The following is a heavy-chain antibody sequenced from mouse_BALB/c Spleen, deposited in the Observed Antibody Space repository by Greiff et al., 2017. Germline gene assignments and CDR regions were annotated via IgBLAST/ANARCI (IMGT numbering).Heavy chain of an antibody. CDR2: IWAGGST. J-gene: IGHJ3*01. D-gene: IGHD2-1*01. CDR3: AREIYYGNYGAY. Sequence: VKLVESGPGLVAPSQSLSITCTVSGFSLTSYGVHWVRQPPGKGLEWLGVIWAGGSTNYNSALMSRLSISKDNSKSQVFLKMNSLQTDDTAMYYCAREIYYGNYGAYWGQGTLVTVSA. CDR1: GFSLTSYG. V-gene: IGHV2-9*02.